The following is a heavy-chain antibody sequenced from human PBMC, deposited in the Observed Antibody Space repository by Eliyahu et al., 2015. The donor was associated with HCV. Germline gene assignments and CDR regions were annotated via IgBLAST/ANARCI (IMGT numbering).Heavy chain of an antibody. CDR1: GGSISSYY. V-gene: IGHV4-59*01. D-gene: IGHD4-23*01. CDR2: IYYSGST. CDR3: ARDLNSRFDP. Sequence: QVQLQESGPGLVKPSETLSLTCAVSGGSISSYYWSXIRQPPGKGPEWIXYIYYSGSTNYNPSLKSRVTISADTSKNQFSLKLSSVTAADTAVYYCARDLNSRFDPWGQGTLVTVSS. J-gene: IGHJ5*02.